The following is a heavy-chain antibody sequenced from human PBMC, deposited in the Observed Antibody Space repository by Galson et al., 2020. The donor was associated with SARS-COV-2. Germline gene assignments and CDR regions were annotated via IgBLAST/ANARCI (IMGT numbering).Heavy chain of an antibody. CDR1: RGTFSSYT. CDR3: ARRYRVRGVPTFDP. V-gene: IGHV1-69*08. CDR2: ITPLVETA. J-gene: IGHJ5*02. Sequence: SVKVSCKASRGTFSSYTVSWVRQAPGQGLEWMGRITPLVETADYAQRFQGRVTITVDKVTRTISMELSSLRSDDTAVYYCARRYRVRGVPTFDPWGQGTLVSVSS. D-gene: IGHD3-16*01.